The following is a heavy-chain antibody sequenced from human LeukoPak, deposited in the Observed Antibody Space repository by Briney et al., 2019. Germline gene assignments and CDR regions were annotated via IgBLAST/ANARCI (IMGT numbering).Heavy chain of an antibody. CDR3: ARVSVYCGGDCYAFDY. CDR2: IYYSGST. Sequence: SETLSLTCTVSGGSVSSGSYYWSWIRQPPGKGLGGFGYIYYSGSTNYNPSLKSRVTISVDTSKNQFSLKLSSVTAADTAVYYCARVSVYCGGDCYAFDYWGQGTLVTVSS. D-gene: IGHD2-21*02. J-gene: IGHJ4*02. V-gene: IGHV4-61*01. CDR1: GGSVSSGSYY.